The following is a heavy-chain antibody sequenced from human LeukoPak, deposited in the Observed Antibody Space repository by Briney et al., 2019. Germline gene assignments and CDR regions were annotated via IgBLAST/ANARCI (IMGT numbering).Heavy chain of an antibody. J-gene: IGHJ4*02. CDR3: ARDVVRDYFDY. V-gene: IGHV3-66*01. CDR2: IYSGGST. D-gene: IGHD3-10*01. Sequence: GRSLRLSCAASGFIFDDYAMHWVRQAPGKGLEWVSVIYSGGSTYYADSVKGRFTISRDNSKNTLYLQMNSLRAEDTAVYYCARDVVRDYFDYWGQGTLVTVSS. CDR1: GFIFDDYA.